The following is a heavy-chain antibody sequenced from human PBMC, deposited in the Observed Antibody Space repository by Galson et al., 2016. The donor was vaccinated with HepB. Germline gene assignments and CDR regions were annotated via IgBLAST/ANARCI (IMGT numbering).Heavy chain of an antibody. D-gene: IGHD1-26*01. CDR3: ARDVVQWELPNLYFYYYMDG. V-gene: IGHV3-7*03. Sequence: SLRLSCAASGFNLSGYWMSWVRQAPGKGLEWVANIKQDGSEKYYVDSVKGRFTISRDNAKNSLYLQMNSLRAEDTAVYYCARDVVQWELPNLYFYYYMDGWGKGTTVTASS. J-gene: IGHJ6*03. CDR1: GFNLSGYW. CDR2: IKQDGSEK.